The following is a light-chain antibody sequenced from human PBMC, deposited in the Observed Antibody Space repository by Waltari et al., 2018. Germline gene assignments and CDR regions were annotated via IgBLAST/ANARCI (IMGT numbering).Light chain of an antibody. CDR2: EAS. CDR3: NSYTNSGTYV. Sequence: QSALTQPASVSGSPGQSITISCTGTRSDVGTHNYVSWYQQRPGKAPNLIIFEASNRPSGVSSRFSASKSGNTASLTISGLQAEDEADYYCNSYTNSGTYVFGSGTKVTVL. V-gene: IGLV2-14*01. CDR1: RSDVGTHNY. J-gene: IGLJ1*01.